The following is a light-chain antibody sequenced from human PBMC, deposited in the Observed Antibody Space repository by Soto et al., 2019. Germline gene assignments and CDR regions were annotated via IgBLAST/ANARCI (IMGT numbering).Light chain of an antibody. V-gene: IGKV3-20*01. CDR1: QSVSSSY. Sequence: EIVLTQSPGTLSLSPGERATHSCRASQSVSSSYLAWYQQKPGQAPRLLIYGASSRATGIPDRFSGSGSGTDFTLTISRLEPEDFAVYYCQQYGSSLWTFGQGTRWISN. J-gene: IGKJ1*01. CDR3: QQYGSSLWT. CDR2: GAS.